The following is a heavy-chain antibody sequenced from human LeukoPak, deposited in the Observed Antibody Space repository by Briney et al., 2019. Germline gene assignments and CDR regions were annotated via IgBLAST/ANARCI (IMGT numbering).Heavy chain of an antibody. CDR3: ARIVGATFPLDY. V-gene: IGHV1-69*04. Sequence: SVKVPCKASGGTFSSYAISWVRQAPGQGLEWMGRIIPIFGIANYAQKFQGRVTITADKSTSTAYMELSSLRSEDTAVYYCARIVGATFPLDYWGQGTLVTVSS. D-gene: IGHD1-26*01. CDR2: IIPIFGIA. J-gene: IGHJ4*02. CDR1: GGTFSSYA.